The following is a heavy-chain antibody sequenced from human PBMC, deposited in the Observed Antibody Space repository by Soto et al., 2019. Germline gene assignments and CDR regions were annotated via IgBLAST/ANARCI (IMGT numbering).Heavy chain of an antibody. Sequence: PGGSLRLSCTASGFTFGDYAMSWFRQAPGKGLEWVGFIRSKAYGGTTEYAASVKGRFTISRDDSKSIAYLQMNSLKTEDTAVYYCTRLYYDILTGQMDSWGQGTMVTVSS. CDR1: GFTFGDYA. V-gene: IGHV3-49*03. D-gene: IGHD3-9*01. CDR3: TRLYYDILTGQMDS. J-gene: IGHJ3*02. CDR2: IRSKAYGGTT.